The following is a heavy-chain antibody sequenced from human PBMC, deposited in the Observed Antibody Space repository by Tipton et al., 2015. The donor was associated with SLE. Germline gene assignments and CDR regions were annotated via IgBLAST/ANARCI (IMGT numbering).Heavy chain of an antibody. D-gene: IGHD1-26*01. V-gene: IGHV4-59*05. CDR2: IHYSGTT. Sequence: TLSLTCTVSGGSINSYYWTWVRQPAGKGLEWIGSIHYSGTTYYNPSLHSRFTISVDTSKNQFSLKVTSVTATDTAVYYCARDWVVGATLDRFDPWGQGTLVTVSS. J-gene: IGHJ5*02. CDR3: ARDWVVGATLDRFDP. CDR1: GGSINSYY.